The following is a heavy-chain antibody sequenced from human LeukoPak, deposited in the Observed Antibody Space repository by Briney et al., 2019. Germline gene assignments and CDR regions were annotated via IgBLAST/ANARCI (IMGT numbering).Heavy chain of an antibody. Sequence: KAGGSLRLSCAASGFTFSDYYMSWIRQAPGKGLEWVSYISSSSSYTNYADSVRGRFTISRDNARNSLYLQMNSLRADDTAVYYCARTPYGYSHYFDYWGQGTLVTVSS. J-gene: IGHJ4*02. D-gene: IGHD4-17*01. CDR2: ISSSSSYT. V-gene: IGHV3-11*06. CDR1: GFTFSDYY. CDR3: ARTPYGYSHYFDY.